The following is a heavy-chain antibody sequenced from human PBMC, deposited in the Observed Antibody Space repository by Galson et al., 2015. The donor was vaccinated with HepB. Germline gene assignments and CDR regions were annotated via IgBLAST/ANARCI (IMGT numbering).Heavy chain of an antibody. CDR1: GYTFTSYG. CDR2: ISAYNGTT. V-gene: IGHV1-18*01. J-gene: IGHJ4*02. Sequence: SVKVSCTASGYTFTSYGISWVRQAPGQGLEWMGWISAYNGTTNYAQKLQGRVTMTTDTSTSTAYMELRSLRSDDTAVYYCATLQRGDSGYDLYYFDYWGQGTLVTVSS. CDR3: ATLQRGDSGYDLYYFDY. D-gene: IGHD5-12*01.